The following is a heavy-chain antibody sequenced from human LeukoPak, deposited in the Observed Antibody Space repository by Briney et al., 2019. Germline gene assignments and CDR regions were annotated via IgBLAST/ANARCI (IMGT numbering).Heavy chain of an antibody. CDR2: ISSSSSTI. J-gene: IGHJ5*02. Sequence: PGGSLRLSCAASGFTFSSYSMNWVRQAPGKGLEWVSYISSSSSTIYYADSVKGRFTISRDNAKNSLYLQMNSLRAEDTAVYYCARDGGITMVRGVTGSNWFDPWGQGTLVTVSS. D-gene: IGHD3-10*01. V-gene: IGHV3-48*01. CDR1: GFTFSSYS. CDR3: ARDGGITMVRGVTGSNWFDP.